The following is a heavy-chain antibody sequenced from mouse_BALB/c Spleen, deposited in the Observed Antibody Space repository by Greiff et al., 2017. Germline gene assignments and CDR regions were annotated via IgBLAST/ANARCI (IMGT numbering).Heavy chain of an antibody. D-gene: IGHD2-2*01. J-gene: IGHJ4*01. CDR1: GFTFSSFG. V-gene: IGHV5-17*02. Sequence: EVKLMESGGGLVQPGGSRKLSCAASGFTFSSFGMHWVRQAPEKGLEWVAYISSGSSTIYYADTVKGRFTISRDNPKNTLFLQMTSLRYEDTAMYYGASKAIYYGFPYAMDYWGQGTSVTVSA. CDR3: ASKAIYYGFPYAMDY. CDR2: ISSGSSTI.